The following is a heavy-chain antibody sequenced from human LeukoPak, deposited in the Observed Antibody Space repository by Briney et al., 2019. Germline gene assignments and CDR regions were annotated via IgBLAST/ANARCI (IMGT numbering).Heavy chain of an antibody. CDR1: GGSIGTYY. CDR2: IYVTGT. J-gene: IGHJ6*03. D-gene: IGHD3-16*02. V-gene: IGHV4-59*08. Sequence: SETLSLTCTVSGGSIGTYYWSWIRQSPGKGLEWIGYIYVTGTRYNPYLQSRVTISVDRSRNQFFLKMSSVTAADTAVYYCARHIGGGIEDMDVWGKGTKVSVCS. CDR3: ARHIGGGIEDMDV.